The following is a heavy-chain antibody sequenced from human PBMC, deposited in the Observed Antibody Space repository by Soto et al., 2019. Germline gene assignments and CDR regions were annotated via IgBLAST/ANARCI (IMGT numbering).Heavy chain of an antibody. CDR2: IHSDGST. V-gene: IGHV3-53*01. D-gene: IGHD3-22*01. CDR1: AFTVSIKY. J-gene: IGHJ4*02. CDR3: AREARDSSGYNSIEY. Sequence: GWSLRVSCPASAFTVSIKYMSWVRHAPGKGLEWVSVIHSDGSTSYADSVKGRFTISRDNSKNTLSLQMNSLRDEDTAVYYCAREARDSSGYNSIEYWGQGTMVTVSS.